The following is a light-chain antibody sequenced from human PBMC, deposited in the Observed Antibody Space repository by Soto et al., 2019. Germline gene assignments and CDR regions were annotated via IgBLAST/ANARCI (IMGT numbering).Light chain of an antibody. V-gene: IGLV2-14*01. CDR2: DVS. CDR1: SSDVGGYNY. Sequence: QSVVTQAASVSGSPGQSITISCTGTSSDVGGYNYVSWYQQHPGKAPKFMIYDVSNRPSGVSNRFSGSKSGNTASLTISGLQAEDEADYYCSSYTTSNTRQIVFGTGTKVTVL. CDR3: SSYTTSNTRQIV. J-gene: IGLJ1*01.